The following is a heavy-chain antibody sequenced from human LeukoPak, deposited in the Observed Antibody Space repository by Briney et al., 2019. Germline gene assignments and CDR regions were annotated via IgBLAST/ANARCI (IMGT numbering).Heavy chain of an antibody. D-gene: IGHD4-17*01. Sequence: GGSLRLSCAASGFTFSTNWMHWVRQAPGKGLVWVSRINGDGSRTNYADSVEGRFTISRDNAKNTVYLQMNSLRAEDTAVYYCARGATYAYYFDYWGQGILVTASS. CDR1: GFTFSTNW. CDR2: INGDGSRT. J-gene: IGHJ4*02. V-gene: IGHV3-74*01. CDR3: ARGATYAYYFDY.